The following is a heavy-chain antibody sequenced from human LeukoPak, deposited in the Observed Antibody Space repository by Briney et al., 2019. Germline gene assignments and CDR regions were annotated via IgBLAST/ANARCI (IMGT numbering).Heavy chain of an antibody. Sequence: SETLSLTCTVSGGSISSSSYYWGWIRQPPGKGLEWIGEINHSGSTNYNPSLKSRVTISVDTSKNQFSLKLSSVTAADTAVYYCARQTGGRYCSSTSCPGGSDYWGQGTLVTVSS. J-gene: IGHJ4*02. CDR3: ARQTGGRYCSSTSCPGGSDY. CDR1: GGSISSSSYY. V-gene: IGHV4-39*07. D-gene: IGHD2-2*01. CDR2: INHSGST.